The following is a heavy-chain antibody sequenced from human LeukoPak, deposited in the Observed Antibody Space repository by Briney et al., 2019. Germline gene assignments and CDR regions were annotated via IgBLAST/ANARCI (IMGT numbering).Heavy chain of an antibody. CDR2: INWNGGST. D-gene: IGHD2-15*01. CDR3: ARDPRSGYLDY. J-gene: IGHJ4*02. Sequence: GGSLRLSCAASGFTFDDYGMSWVRQAPGKGLEWVPGINWNGGSTGYADSVKGRFTISRDNAKNSLYLQMNSLRAEDTAVYYCARDPRSGYLDYWGQGTLVTVSS. V-gene: IGHV3-20*04. CDR1: GFTFDDYG.